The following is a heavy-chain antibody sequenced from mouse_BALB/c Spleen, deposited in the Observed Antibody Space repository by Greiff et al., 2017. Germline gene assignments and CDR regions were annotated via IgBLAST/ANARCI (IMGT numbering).Heavy chain of an antibody. V-gene: IGHV1-9*01. CDR2: ILPGSGST. D-gene: IGHD1-1*01. CDR3: ARDYGFAY. Sequence: VQLQQSGAELMKPGASVKISCKATGYTFSSYWIECVKQRPGHGLEWIGEILPGSGSTNYNEKFKGKATFTADTSSNTAYMQLSSLTSDDSAFYFCARDYGFAYWGQGTLVTVSA. J-gene: IGHJ3*01. CDR1: GYTFSSYW.